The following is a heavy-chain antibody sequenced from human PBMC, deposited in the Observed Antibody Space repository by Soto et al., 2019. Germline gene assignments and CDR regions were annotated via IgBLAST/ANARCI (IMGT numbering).Heavy chain of an antibody. Sequence: GGSLRLSCAASGFTFSSYRMNWVRQAPGKGLGWVSYISSSSSTIYYADSVKGRLTISRDNAKNSLYLQMNSLRAEDTAVYYCARDPLIHYGDPLGGWFDPWGQGTRVTVSS. CDR3: ARDPLIHYGDPLGGWFDP. CDR2: ISSSSSTI. D-gene: IGHD4-17*01. V-gene: IGHV3-48*01. J-gene: IGHJ5*02. CDR1: GFTFSSYR.